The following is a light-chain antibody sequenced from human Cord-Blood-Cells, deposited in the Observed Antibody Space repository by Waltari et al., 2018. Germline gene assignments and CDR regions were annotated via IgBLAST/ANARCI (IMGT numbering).Light chain of an antibody. V-gene: IGLV3-1*01. Sequence: SYELTQPPSVSVSPGQTASITCPGDKLGDKYACWYQQKPGQSPVLVIYQDSKRPSGLPERFSGSNSGNTATLTISGTQAMDEADYYCQAWDSSTWVFGGGTKLTVL. CDR2: QDS. CDR3: QAWDSSTWV. CDR1: KLGDKY. J-gene: IGLJ3*02.